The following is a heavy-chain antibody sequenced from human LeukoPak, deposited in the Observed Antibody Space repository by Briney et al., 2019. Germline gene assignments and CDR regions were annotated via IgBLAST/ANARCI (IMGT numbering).Heavy chain of an antibody. CDR2: ITSSGGST. V-gene: IGHV3-23*01. J-gene: IGHJ4*02. Sequence: GGSLRLSCAASQFIFSTYAMSWVRQAPGKGLEWVSGITSSGGSTYYADSVRGRFTISRDNSKNTLYLQMNSLRVEDTAVYYCAKGRGNDYWGQGTLVTVSS. CDR3: AKGRGNDY. CDR1: QFIFSTYA. D-gene: IGHD4-23*01.